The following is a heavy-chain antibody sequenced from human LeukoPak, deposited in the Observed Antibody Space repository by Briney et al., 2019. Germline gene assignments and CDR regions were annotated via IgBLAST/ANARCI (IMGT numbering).Heavy chain of an antibody. D-gene: IGHD2-15*01. CDR2: IYYSGST. Sequence: SETLSLTCTVSGGSISSYYWSWIRQPAGKGLEWIGYIYYSGSTNYNPSLKSRVTISVDTSKNQFSLKLSSVTAADTAVYYCARGQLYCSGGSCYSNWFDPWGQGTLVTVSS. CDR3: ARGQLYCSGGSCYSNWFDP. CDR1: GGSISSYY. J-gene: IGHJ5*02. V-gene: IGHV4-59*01.